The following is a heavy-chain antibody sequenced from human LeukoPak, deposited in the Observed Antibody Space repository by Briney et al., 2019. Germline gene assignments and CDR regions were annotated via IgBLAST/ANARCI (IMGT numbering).Heavy chain of an antibody. J-gene: IGHJ4*02. CDR2: ISYDGSNK. V-gene: IGHV3-30*18. Sequence: GGSLRLSCAASGFTFSSYGMHWVRQAPGKGLEWVAVISYDGSNKYYADSVKGRFTISRDNSKNTLYLQMNSLRAEDTAVYYCAKDHIAVAGTVLDYWGQGTLVTVSS. D-gene: IGHD6-19*01. CDR3: AKDHIAVAGTVLDY. CDR1: GFTFSSYG.